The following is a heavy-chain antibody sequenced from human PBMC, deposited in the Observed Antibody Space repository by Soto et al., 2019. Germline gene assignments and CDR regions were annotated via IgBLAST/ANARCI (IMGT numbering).Heavy chain of an antibody. CDR3: ARVNDYGDYGVVEI. Sequence: PSETLSLTCTVSGCSISSYYWSWIRQPPGKGLKWIGYIYYSGSTNYNPSLKRRVTISVDTSKNQFSLKLSSVIAADTAVYYCARVNDYGDYGVVEIWGQGTMVTVSS. V-gene: IGHV4-59*01. J-gene: IGHJ3*02. CDR1: GCSISSYY. D-gene: IGHD4-17*01. CDR2: IYYSGST.